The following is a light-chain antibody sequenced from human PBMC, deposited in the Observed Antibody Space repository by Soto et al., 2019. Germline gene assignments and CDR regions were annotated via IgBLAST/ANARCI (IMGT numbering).Light chain of an antibody. CDR1: SSDVGGYNY. CDR3: SSYTTSSTYG. V-gene: IGLV2-14*01. Sequence: SALTQPASVSGSTGQSITISCTGTSSDVGGYNYVSWYQQHPGKAPKLMIYEVSNRPSGVSNRFSGSKSGNTASLSISGLQAEDEADYYCSSYTTSSTYGFGIGTKVTVL. CDR2: EVS. J-gene: IGLJ1*01.